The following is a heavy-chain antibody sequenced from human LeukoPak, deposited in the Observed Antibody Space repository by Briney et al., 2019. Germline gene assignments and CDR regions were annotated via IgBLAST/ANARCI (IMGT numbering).Heavy chain of an antibody. CDR3: ARETDCGGDCYSGYNWFDP. CDR1: GFTFSSYA. CDR2: ISYDGSNK. Sequence: GGSLRLSCAASGFTFSSYATHWVRQAPGKGLEWVAVISYDGSNKYYADSVKGRFTISRDNSKNTLYLQMNSLRAEDTAVYYCARETDCGGDCYSGYNWFDPWGQGTLVTVSS. V-gene: IGHV3-30-3*01. J-gene: IGHJ5*02. D-gene: IGHD2-21*02.